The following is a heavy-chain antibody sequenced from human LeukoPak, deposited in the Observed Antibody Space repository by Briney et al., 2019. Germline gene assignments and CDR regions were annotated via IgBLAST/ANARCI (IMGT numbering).Heavy chain of an antibody. V-gene: IGHV3-48*03. CDR3: ARGRDSYGPHAFDI. CDR2: ISSSGSTI. J-gene: IGHJ3*02. CDR1: GFTFSSYE. D-gene: IGHD5-18*01. Sequence: GGSLRLSCAASGFTFSSYEMNWVRQAPGKGREWVSYISSSGSTIYYADSVKGRFTISRDNAKNSLYLQKNSLRAEDTAVYYCARGRDSYGPHAFDIWGQGTMVTVSS.